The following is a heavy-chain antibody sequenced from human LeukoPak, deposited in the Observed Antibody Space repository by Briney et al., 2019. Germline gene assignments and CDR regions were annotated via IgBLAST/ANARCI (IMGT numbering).Heavy chain of an antibody. CDR1: GFTFSIYR. V-gene: IGHV3-21*01. Sequence: GGSLRLSCAASGFTFSIYRMNWVRQAPGKGLEWVSPISSGSSYIYYADSVKGRFTISRDNAKNSLYLQMNSLRAEDTAVYYCARDPDGSEAYFDYWGQGTLVTVSS. CDR2: ISSGSSYI. D-gene: IGHD5-24*01. CDR3: ARDPDGSEAYFDY. J-gene: IGHJ4*02.